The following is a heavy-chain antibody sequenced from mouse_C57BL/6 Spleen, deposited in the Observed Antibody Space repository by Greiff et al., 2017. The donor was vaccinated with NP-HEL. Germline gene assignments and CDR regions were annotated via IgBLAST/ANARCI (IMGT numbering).Heavy chain of an antibody. Sequence: QVQLQQSGAELVKPGASVKISCKASGYAFSSYWMNWVKQRPGKGLEWIGQIYPGDGDTNYNGKFKGKATLTADKSSSTAYMQLSSLTSEDSAVYFCARCHYYGSSPYWYFDVWGTGTTVTVSS. CDR2: IYPGDGDT. V-gene: IGHV1-80*01. CDR3: ARCHYYGSSPYWYFDV. D-gene: IGHD1-1*01. J-gene: IGHJ1*03. CDR1: GYAFSSYW.